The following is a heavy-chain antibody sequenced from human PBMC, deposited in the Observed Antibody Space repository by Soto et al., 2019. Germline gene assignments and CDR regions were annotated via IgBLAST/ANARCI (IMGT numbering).Heavy chain of an antibody. V-gene: IGHV3-48*01. CDR3: ASALVTAVKAY. Sequence: PGGSLRLSCAASGFIFSSYNMNWVRQAPGKGLEWVSYISSSTSTIYYADSVKGRFTISRDNAKNSLYLQMNSLRAEDTAVYYCASALVTAVKAYWGQGTLVTV. CDR1: GFIFSSYN. D-gene: IGHD4-17*01. J-gene: IGHJ4*02. CDR2: ISSSTSTI.